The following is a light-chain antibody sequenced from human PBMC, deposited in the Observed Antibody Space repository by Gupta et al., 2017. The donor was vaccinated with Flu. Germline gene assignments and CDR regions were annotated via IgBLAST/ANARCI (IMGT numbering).Light chain of an antibody. J-gene: IGKJ4*01. CDR3: RQALQTPLT. CDR1: QSLLHSNGYNY. CDR2: LGS. Sequence: DIVMTQSPLSLPVTPGEPASISCRSSQSLLHSNGYNYLDWYLQKPGQSPQLLIYLGSNRDSGVPDRFSGSGSGTDFTLQISRGEAEDVGVYYCRQALQTPLTFGGGTKVEIK. V-gene: IGKV2-28*01.